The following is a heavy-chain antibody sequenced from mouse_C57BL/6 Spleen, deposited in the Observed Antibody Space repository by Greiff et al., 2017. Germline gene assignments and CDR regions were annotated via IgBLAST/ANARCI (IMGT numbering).Heavy chain of an antibody. CDR2: IDPSDSYT. CDR1: GYTFTSYW. V-gene: IGHV1-69*01. J-gene: IGHJ4*01. D-gene: IGHD1-1*01. CDR3: ARSNYGSSYAMDY. Sequence: QVQLQQPGAELVMPGASVKLSCKASGYTFTSYWMHWVKQRPGQGLEWIGEIDPSDSYTNYNQKFKGKSTLTVDKSSSTASMQLSSLTSEDSAVYYCARSNYGSSYAMDYWGQGTSVTVSS.